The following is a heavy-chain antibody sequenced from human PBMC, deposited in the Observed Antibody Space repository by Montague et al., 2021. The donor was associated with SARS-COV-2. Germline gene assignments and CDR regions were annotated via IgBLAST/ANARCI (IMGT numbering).Heavy chain of an antibody. CDR2: ISGTGGST. Sequence: SLRLSCAASGFAFGYYAMSWVRQAPGKGLEWVSAISGTGGSTHYADSVRGRFTFSRDNSKNTLYLEMNSLGAEDTAVYYCAKARYDSSGYHFEHWGQGILVTVSS. CDR1: GFAFGYYA. D-gene: IGHD3-22*01. V-gene: IGHV3-23*01. J-gene: IGHJ4*02. CDR3: AKARYDSSGYHFEH.